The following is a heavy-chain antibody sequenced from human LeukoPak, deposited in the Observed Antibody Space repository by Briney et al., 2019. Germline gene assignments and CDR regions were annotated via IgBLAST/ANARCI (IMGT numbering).Heavy chain of an antibody. J-gene: IGHJ4*02. CDR2: ISSSSSYI. V-gene: IGHV3-21*01. D-gene: IGHD3-22*01. CDR3: ARGPEGDYYDSSGTDY. CDR1: GFTFSSYA. Sequence: GGSLRLSCAASGFTFSSYAMHWVRQAPGKGLEWVSSISSSSSYIYYADSVKGRFTISRDNAKNSLYLQMNSLRAEDTAVYYCARGPEGDYYDSSGTDYWGQGTLVTVSS.